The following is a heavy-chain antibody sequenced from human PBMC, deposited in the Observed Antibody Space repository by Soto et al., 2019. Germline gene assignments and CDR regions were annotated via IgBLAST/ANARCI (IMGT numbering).Heavy chain of an antibody. Sequence: QVQLVQSGAEVKKPGSSVKVSCKASGGTFSNYAINWVRQAPGQGLEWMGGIIPMFGTAKYAQKFQGRATITADESASTAYMELSSLKSEDTAVYYCAKLSPSATAVPYWGQGTLVTVSS. D-gene: IGHD3-10*02. V-gene: IGHV1-69*12. CDR3: AKLSPSATAVPY. CDR1: GGTFSNYA. CDR2: IIPMFGTA. J-gene: IGHJ4*02.